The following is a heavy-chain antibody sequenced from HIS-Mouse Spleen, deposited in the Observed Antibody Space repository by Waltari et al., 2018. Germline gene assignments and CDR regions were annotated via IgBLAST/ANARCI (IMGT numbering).Heavy chain of an antibody. CDR2: INSDGMST. Sequence: EVQLVESGGGLVQPGGSLRLSCAASGFTFSSYWMHWVRQAPGKGLVWGSRINSDGMSTSYADSVKGRFTISRDNAKNTLYLQMNSLRAEDTAVYYCARDLELDAFDIWGQGTMVTVSS. D-gene: IGHD1-1*01. J-gene: IGHJ3*02. CDR1: GFTFSSYW. CDR3: ARDLELDAFDI. V-gene: IGHV3-74*01.